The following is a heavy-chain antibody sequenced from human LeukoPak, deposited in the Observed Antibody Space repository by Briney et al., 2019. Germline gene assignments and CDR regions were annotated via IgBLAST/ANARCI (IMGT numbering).Heavy chain of an antibody. CDR3: ARWSYSSGWYGDY. Sequence: SETLSLTCTVSGGSISSYYWSWIRQPPGKGLEWIGYIYYSGSTNYNPSLKSRVTISVDTSKNRFSLKLSSVTAADTAVYYCARWSYSSGWYGDYWGQGTLVTVSS. J-gene: IGHJ4*02. CDR2: IYYSGST. D-gene: IGHD6-19*01. V-gene: IGHV4-59*08. CDR1: GGSISSYY.